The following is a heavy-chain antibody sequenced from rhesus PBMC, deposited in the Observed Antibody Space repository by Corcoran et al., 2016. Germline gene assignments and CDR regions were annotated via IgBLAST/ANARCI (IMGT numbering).Heavy chain of an antibody. Sequence: QVQLQESGPGLVKPSETLSLTCAVSGYSISSGYYWGWIRQPPGKGLEWIGYIDGSSGSTYYNPSLKSRVTMSKDTSKNHFSLKLSSVTAADTAVYYCASPHRGDIVGTDYYFDYWGQGVLVTVSS. J-gene: IGHJ4*01. CDR2: IDGSSGST. CDR1: GYSISSGYY. CDR3: ASPHRGDIVGTDYYFDY. V-gene: IGHV4-99*01. D-gene: IGHD5-42*01.